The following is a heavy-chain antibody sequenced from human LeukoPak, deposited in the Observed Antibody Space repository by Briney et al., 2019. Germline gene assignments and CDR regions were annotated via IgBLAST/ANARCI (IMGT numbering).Heavy chain of an antibody. Sequence: GASVKVSCKASGYTFSGYDIHWVRQATGQGLEWMGWMNPNSGNTAYAQNFRGRVTMTRDTSITTAYMELNSLRSEDTAVYYCARVHSSGQDWGQGTLATVSS. J-gene: IGHJ4*02. CDR2: MNPNSGNT. D-gene: IGHD3-22*01. CDR3: ARVHSSGQD. V-gene: IGHV1-8*01. CDR1: GYTFSGYD.